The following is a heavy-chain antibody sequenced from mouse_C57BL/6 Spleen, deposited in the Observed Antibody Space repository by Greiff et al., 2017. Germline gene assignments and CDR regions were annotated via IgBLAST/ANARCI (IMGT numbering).Heavy chain of an antibody. CDR3: AGGYYVWYFDV. Sequence: VKLQESDAELVKPGASVKISCKVSGYTFTDHTIHWMKQRPEQGLEWIGYIYPRDGSTKYNEKFKGKATLTADKSSSTAYMQRNSLTSEDSAVYFCAGGYYVWYFDVWGTGTTVTVSS. D-gene: IGHD2-3*01. CDR2: IYPRDGST. J-gene: IGHJ1*03. V-gene: IGHV1-78*01. CDR1: GYTFTDHT.